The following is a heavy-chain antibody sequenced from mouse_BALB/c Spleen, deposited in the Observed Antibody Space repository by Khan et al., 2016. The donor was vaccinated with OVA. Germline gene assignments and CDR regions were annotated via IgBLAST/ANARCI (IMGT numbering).Heavy chain of an antibody. V-gene: IGHV1S137*01. Sequence: QVQLKESGPELVRPGVSVKISCKGSGYTFTDYSMHWVKQSHAKSLEWIGVISTDSVNTNYNQKFKGKATLTVDNSSSTTYMELARMTSEDSAIYYCAIRDYFGYWGEGTTLTVSS. J-gene: IGHJ2*01. CDR3: AIRDYFGY. CDR2: ISTDSVNT. CDR1: GYTFTDYS.